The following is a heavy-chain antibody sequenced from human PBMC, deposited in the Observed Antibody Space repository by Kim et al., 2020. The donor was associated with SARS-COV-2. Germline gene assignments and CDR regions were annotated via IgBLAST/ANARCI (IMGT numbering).Heavy chain of an antibody. D-gene: IGHD3-10*01. CDR3: AKDRAMVRGALFRQYYYYYGMDV. V-gene: IGHV3-30*18. Sequence: GGSLRLSCAASGFTFSSYGMHWVRQAPGKGLEWVAVISYDGSNKYYADSVKGRFTISRDNSKNTLYLQMNSLRAEDTAVYYCAKDRAMVRGALFRQYYYYYGMDVWGQGTTVTVSS. CDR2: ISYDGSNK. CDR1: GFTFSSYG. J-gene: IGHJ6*02.